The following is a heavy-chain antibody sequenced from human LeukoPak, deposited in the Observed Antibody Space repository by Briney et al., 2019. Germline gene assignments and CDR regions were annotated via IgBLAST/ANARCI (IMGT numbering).Heavy chain of an antibody. D-gene: IGHD6-19*01. CDR1: GYTFTSYG. J-gene: IGHJ5*02. Sequence: ASVKVSCKASGYTFTSYGISWVRQAPGQGLEWMGWISAYNGNTNYAQKLQGRVTMTTDTSTSTAYMELRSLRSDDTAVYYCARTHHYSSGWYHRPNWFDPWGQGTLVTVSS. V-gene: IGHV1-18*01. CDR3: ARTHHYSSGWYHRPNWFDP. CDR2: ISAYNGNT.